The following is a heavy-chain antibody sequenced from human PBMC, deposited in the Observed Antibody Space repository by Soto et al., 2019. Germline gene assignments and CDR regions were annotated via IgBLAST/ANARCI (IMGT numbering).Heavy chain of an antibody. CDR2: MNPNSGNT. CDR1: GYTFTNYD. J-gene: IGHJ4*02. Sequence: GASVKVSFKASGYTFTNYDINWVRQAPGQGLEWMGWMNPNSGNTGYAQKLQGRVTMTRNTSMSTASMELSSLRSEDTAVYYCARGPMSCTSSSCPYFFDYWAQGTLVTVSS. D-gene: IGHD2-2*01. CDR3: ARGPMSCTSSSCPYFFDY. V-gene: IGHV1-8*01.